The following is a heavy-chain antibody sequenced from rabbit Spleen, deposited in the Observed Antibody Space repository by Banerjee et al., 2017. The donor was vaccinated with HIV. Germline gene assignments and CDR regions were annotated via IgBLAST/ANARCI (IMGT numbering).Heavy chain of an antibody. V-gene: IGHV1S40*01. CDR3: ARDLVGVIGWNFNL. J-gene: IGHJ4*01. D-gene: IGHD1-1*01. CDR2: IFAGSSGNT. Sequence: QSLEESGGDLVKPGASLTLTCTASGFSFGSNYWICWFRQAPGKGPEWIACIFAGSSGNTYYASWAKGRFTISKTSSTTVTLQMTSLTAADTATCFCARDLVGVIGWNFNLWGQGTLVTVS. CDR1: GFSFGSNYW.